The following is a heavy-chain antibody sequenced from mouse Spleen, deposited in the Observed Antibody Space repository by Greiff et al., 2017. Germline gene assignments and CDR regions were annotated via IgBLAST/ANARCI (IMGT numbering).Heavy chain of an antibody. CDR1: GFTFSSYG. Sequence: EVKLVESGGGLVQPGGSLKLSCAASGFTFSSYGMSWVRQTPDKRLELVATINSNGGSTYYPDSVKGRFTISRDNAKNTLYLQMSSLKSEDTAMYYCTRGAMITTSLYYAMDYWGQGTSVTVSS. CDR2: INSNGGST. V-gene: IGHV5-6-3*01. CDR3: TRGAMITTSLYYAMDY. J-gene: IGHJ4*01. D-gene: IGHD2-4*01.